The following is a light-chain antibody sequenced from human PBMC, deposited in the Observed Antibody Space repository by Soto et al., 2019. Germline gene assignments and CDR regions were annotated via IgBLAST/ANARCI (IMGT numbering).Light chain of an antibody. J-gene: IGKJ2*01. CDR2: GAT. CDR1: QSVSTH. Sequence: EIVLTQSPATLAVSPGETATLSCRASQSVSTHLAWYQQKPGQAPRPLIYGATTRATGFPARFSGSGSGTEFTLTISSLQSEDFAVYYCQHYNNWPPYTFGQGTKLEIK. CDR3: QHYNNWPPYT. V-gene: IGKV3-15*01.